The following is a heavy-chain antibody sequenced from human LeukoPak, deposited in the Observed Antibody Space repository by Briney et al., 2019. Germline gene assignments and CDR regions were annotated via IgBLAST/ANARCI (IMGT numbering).Heavy chain of an antibody. J-gene: IGHJ5*02. V-gene: IGHV4-30-4*08. CDR2: IYYCGST. D-gene: IGHD2-2*01. Sequence: SQTLSLTCTVSGASISSGDYYWSWIRQPPGKGLEWIGSIYYCGSTFHYNPSLKSRVAISIDTSKNQFSLSLSSVTAADTAVYYCASTNCSRSSCFGANWFDPWGQGTLVTVSS. CDR3: ASTNCSRSSCFGANWFDP. CDR1: GASISSGDYY.